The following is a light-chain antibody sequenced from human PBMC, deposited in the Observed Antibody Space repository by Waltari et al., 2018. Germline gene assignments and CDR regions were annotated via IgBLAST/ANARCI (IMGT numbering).Light chain of an antibody. CDR2: EGN. V-gene: IGLV2-23*01. Sequence: QSALTQPASVSGSPGQSITISCTGTSSDVGTYNFSSWYQQNPGKAPKLMIYEGNKRPSGVSNRFSGSKAGNTASLTISWLQAEDEADYYCYSYAGSGTWVFGGGTKLTVL. CDR3: YSYAGSGTWV. J-gene: IGLJ3*02. CDR1: SSDVGTYNF.